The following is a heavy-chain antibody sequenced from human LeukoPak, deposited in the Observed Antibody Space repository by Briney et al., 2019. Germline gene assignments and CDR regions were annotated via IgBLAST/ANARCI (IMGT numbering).Heavy chain of an antibody. CDR3: ARGRGGSSSWYSPFDY. D-gene: IGHD6-13*01. V-gene: IGHV3-23*01. CDR2: ISGPGGTT. Sequence: GGSLRLSCAASGFTFSNCAMSWVRQAPDKGLEWVSSISGPGGTTYYTDSVKGRFTISRDNSKSTVYLQMNSLRAEDTAVYYCARGRGGSSSWYSPFDYWGQGTLVTVSS. J-gene: IGHJ4*02. CDR1: GFTFSNCA.